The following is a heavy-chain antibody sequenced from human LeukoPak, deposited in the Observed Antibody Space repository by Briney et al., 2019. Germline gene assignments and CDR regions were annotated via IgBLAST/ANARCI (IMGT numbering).Heavy chain of an antibody. J-gene: IGHJ6*04. CDR1: GFTFSSYC. D-gene: IGHD4-11*01. CDR3: ARKFYSNYLMDV. Sequence: PGGTLRLFCAASGFTFSSYCMNWVPHAPGKGLEEVSSISNSSRYIYYADSVKGRFTISRDNAKNSLYLQMNSLRAEDTAVYYCARKFYSNYLMDVWGKGTTVTVP. CDR2: ISNSSRYI. V-gene: IGHV3-21*01.